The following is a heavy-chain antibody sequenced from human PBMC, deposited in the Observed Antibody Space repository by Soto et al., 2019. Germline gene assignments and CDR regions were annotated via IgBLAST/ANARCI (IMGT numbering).Heavy chain of an antibody. CDR3: ARLIAVAGTGYFDY. J-gene: IGHJ4*02. Sequence: QLQLQESGPGLVKPSETLSLTCTVSGGSISSSSYYWGWIRQPPGKGLEWIGSIYYSGSTYYNPSLKSRVTISVDTSKNQFSLKLSSVTAADTAVYYCARLIAVAGTGYFDYWGREPWSPSPQ. CDR2: IYYSGST. CDR1: GGSISSSSYY. D-gene: IGHD6-19*01. V-gene: IGHV4-39*01.